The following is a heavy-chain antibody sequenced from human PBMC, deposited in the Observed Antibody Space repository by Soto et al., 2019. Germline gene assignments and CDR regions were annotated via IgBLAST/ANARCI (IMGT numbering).Heavy chain of an antibody. CDR1: GVPLNNNG. D-gene: IGHD3-10*01. V-gene: IGHV1-69*01. J-gene: IGHJ6*02. Sequence: QVQLVQSGAEVKKPGSSVKVSCKTSGVPLNNNGIGWVRQAPGHGLEWMGGVSPPFRTSNYARKFQGRISITADASTGTVNMELSSLTSEDTAQYYCARVLYYGSGSYSPYGMDVWGQGTTVTVSS. CDR2: VSPPFRTS. CDR3: ARVLYYGSGSYSPYGMDV.